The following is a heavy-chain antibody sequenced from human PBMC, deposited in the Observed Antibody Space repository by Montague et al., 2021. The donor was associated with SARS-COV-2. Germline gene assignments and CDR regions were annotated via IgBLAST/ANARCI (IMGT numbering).Heavy chain of an antibody. Sequence: SETLSLTCTVSGGSISSSSYFWGWIRQPPGKGLEWIGSIYYSGSTYYNPSLKSRVTISVDPSKNQFSLKLSSVTAADTAVFYCARKTSRGLTIFGVVTASYCFDYWGQGTLVTVSS. CDR3: ARKTSRGLTIFGVVTASYCFDY. J-gene: IGHJ4*02. CDR1: GGSISSSSYF. D-gene: IGHD3-3*01. CDR2: IYYSGST. V-gene: IGHV4-39*01.